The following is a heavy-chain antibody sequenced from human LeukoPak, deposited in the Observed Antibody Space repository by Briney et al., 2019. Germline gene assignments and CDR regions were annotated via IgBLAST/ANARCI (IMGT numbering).Heavy chain of an antibody. CDR1: GDSVSGTNW. Sequence: PSETLSLTCTVSGDSVSGTNWWSWVRQPPGKGLEWIGEIYHTGSTNYNPSLKSRLTMSVDMSKNQFSLKLSSVTAADTAVCYCVRGGNYLFDYWGQGTLVTVSS. CDR3: VRGGNYLFDY. J-gene: IGHJ4*02. V-gene: IGHV4-4*02. CDR2: IYHTGST. D-gene: IGHD1-7*01.